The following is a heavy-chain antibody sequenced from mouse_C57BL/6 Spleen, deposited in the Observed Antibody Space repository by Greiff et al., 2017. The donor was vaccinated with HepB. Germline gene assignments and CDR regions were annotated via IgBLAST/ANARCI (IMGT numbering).Heavy chain of an antibody. V-gene: IGHV2-6*01. D-gene: IGHD2-5*01. J-gene: IGHJ3*01. Sequence: VQLQQSGPGLVAPSQSLSITCTVSGFSLTSYGVDWVRQSPGKGLEWLGVIWGVGSTNYNSALKSRLSISKDNSKSQVFLKMNSLQTDDTAMYYCASRGYSNPFAYWGQGTLVTVSA. CDR2: IWGVGST. CDR1: GFSLTSYG. CDR3: ASRGYSNPFAY.